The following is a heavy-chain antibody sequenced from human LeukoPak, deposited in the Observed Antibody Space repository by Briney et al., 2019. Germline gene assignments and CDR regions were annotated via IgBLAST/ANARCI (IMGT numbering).Heavy chain of an antibody. Sequence: PGASVKVSCKASGYTFTGYYMHWVRQAPGQGLEWMGWINPNSGDTNYAQKFQGRVTMTRDTSISTAYMELSRLRSDDTAVYYCARDYQRRYSSSLDYWGQGTLVTVSS. CDR3: ARDYQRRYSSSLDY. V-gene: IGHV1-2*02. D-gene: IGHD6-6*01. J-gene: IGHJ4*02. CDR1: GYTFTGYY. CDR2: INPNSGDT.